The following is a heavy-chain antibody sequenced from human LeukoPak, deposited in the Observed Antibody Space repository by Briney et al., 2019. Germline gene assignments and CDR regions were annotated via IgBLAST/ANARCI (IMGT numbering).Heavy chain of an antibody. J-gene: IGHJ2*01. D-gene: IGHD3-9*01. V-gene: IGHV4-30-2*01. CDR2: IYHSGST. CDR1: GGSISSGGYY. CDR3: ARGRAGRYFDWFHWYFDL. Sequence: PSQTLSLTCTVSGGSISSGGYYWSWIRQPPGKGLEWIGYIYHSGSTYYNPSLKSRVTISVDRSKNQFSLKLSSVTAADTAVYYCARGRAGRYFDWFHWYFDLWGRGTLVTVSS.